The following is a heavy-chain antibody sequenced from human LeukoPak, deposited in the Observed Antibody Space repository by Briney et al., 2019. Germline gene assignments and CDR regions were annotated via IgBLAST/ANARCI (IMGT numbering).Heavy chain of an antibody. CDR1: GGSFIGSH. D-gene: IGHD4-23*01. J-gene: IGHJ4*02. V-gene: IGHV4-34*01. CDR3: ARDPTTVVTLPYYFDD. Sequence: SETLSLTCAVSGGSFIGSHWNWIRQPPGKGLEWIGEINHSGNTNYNPSLKSRVTISVDTSKNQFSLKLRSVTAADTAVYYCARDPTTVVTLPYYFDDWGQGTLVTVTS. CDR2: INHSGNT.